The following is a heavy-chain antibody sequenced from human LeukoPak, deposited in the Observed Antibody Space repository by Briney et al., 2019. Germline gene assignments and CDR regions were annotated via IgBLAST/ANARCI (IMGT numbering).Heavy chain of an antibody. Sequence: GGSLRLSCAASGFTFDDYAMHWVRQAPGKGLEWVSGISWNSGSLGYADSVKGRFTISRDNAKNSLYLQMNSLRAEDTALYYCAKGRRRYYDSSGYHEYFDYWGQGTLVTVS. CDR3: AKGRRRYYDSSGYHEYFDY. CDR2: ISWNSGSL. J-gene: IGHJ4*02. V-gene: IGHV3-9*01. D-gene: IGHD3-22*01. CDR1: GFTFDDYA.